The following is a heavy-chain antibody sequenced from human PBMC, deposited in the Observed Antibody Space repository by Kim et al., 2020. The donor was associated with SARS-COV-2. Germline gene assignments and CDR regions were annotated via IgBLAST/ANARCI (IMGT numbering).Heavy chain of an antibody. V-gene: IGHV4-39*01. CDR2: IHYSGTT. J-gene: IGHJ5*02. D-gene: IGHD6-13*01. Sequence: SETLSLTCTVSGGSISSTTYYWSWIRQTPGKGLEWIATIHYSGTTYYNPSLKSRVTISVDTSKNQFSLKLSSVTAADTAVYYCARLALIAAVCNWFDPWGQGTLVTVSS. CDR1: GGSISSTTYY. CDR3: ARLALIAAVCNWFDP.